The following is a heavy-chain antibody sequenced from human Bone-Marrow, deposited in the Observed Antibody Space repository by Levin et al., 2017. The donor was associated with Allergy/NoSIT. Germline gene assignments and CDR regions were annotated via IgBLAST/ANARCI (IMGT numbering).Heavy chain of an antibody. J-gene: IGHJ4*02. CDR3: ARALPCYGSGSYYNPDY. D-gene: IGHD3-10*01. Sequence: SCAASGFTFSSYSMNWVRQAPGKGLEWVSSISSSSSYIYYADSVKGRFTISRDNAKNSLYLQMNSLRAEDTAVYYCARALPCYGSGSYYNPDYWGQGTLVTVSS. CDR2: ISSSSSYI. CDR1: GFTFSSYS. V-gene: IGHV3-21*01.